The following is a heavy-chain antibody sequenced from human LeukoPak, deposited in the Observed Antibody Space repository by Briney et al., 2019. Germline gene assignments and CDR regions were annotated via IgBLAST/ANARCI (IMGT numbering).Heavy chain of an antibody. J-gene: IGHJ4*02. CDR3: AREGYYDTPLGYFDY. CDR2: ISGYTGNT. D-gene: IGHD3-22*01. Sequence: ASVKVSCKASGYTFTIYGISWVRQAPGQGLEWMGWISGYTGNTNYAQKLQGRLTMTTDTSTGTAYMELRSLRSDDTAVYYCAREGYYDTPLGYFDYWGQGTLVTVSS. V-gene: IGHV1-18*01. CDR1: GYTFTIYG.